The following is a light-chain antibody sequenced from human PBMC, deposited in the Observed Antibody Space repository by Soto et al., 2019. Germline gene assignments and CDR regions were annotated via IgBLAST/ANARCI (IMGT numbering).Light chain of an antibody. CDR3: QQYNSSPWT. Sequence: DLQMTQSPSTLSASVGDRVTITCRASRSISSWVAWYQQKPGTAPKLLISKTSALESGVPLRFSGSGSETEFTLIISSLQPDDFATYYCQQYNSSPWTFGQGTKVEVK. CDR1: RSISSW. CDR2: KTS. J-gene: IGKJ1*01. V-gene: IGKV1-5*03.